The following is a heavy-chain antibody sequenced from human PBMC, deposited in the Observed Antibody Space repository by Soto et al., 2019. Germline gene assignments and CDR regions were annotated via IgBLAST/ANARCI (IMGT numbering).Heavy chain of an antibody. Sequence: QVQLVESGGGVVQPGRSLRLSCAASGFTFSSYAMHWVRQAPGKGLEWVAVISYDGSNKYYADSVKGRFTISRDNSKNTLYLQMNSLRAEDTAVYYCARDGGGAKTYYFDYWGQGTLFTVSS. V-gene: IGHV3-30-3*01. CDR3: ARDGGGAKTYYFDY. J-gene: IGHJ4*02. D-gene: IGHD3-10*01. CDR1: GFTFSSYA. CDR2: ISYDGSNK.